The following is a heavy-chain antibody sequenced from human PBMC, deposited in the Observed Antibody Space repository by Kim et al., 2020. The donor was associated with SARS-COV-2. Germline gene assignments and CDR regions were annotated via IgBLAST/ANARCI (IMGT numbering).Heavy chain of an antibody. CDR1: GYTFTSYY. D-gene: IGHD3-10*01. CDR2: INPSGGST. CDR3: ARESPGGVGFGELLVPFDY. Sequence: ASVKVSCKASGYTFTSYYMHWVRQAPGQGLEWMGIINPSGGSTSYAQKFQGRVTMTRDTSTSTVYMELNSLRSEDTAVYYCARESPGGVGFGELLVPFDYWGQGTLVTVSS. V-gene: IGHV1-46*01. J-gene: IGHJ4*02.